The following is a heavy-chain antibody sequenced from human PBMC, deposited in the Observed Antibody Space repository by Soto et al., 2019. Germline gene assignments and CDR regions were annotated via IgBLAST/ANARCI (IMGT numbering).Heavy chain of an antibody. CDR1: GFTFSSYT. V-gene: IGHV3-30*04. J-gene: IGHJ4*02. CDR2: ISYDGSDK. CDR3: AICCRWDDQYLLYF. Sequence: GGSLRLSCAASGFTFSSYTMHWVRQTPGKGLERVAVISYDGSDKYYADSVKGRFTISRDNAKNTLYLQMNSLRAEDTAVYYCAICCRWDDQYLLYFRAQRTLVIVSS. D-gene: IGHD1-1*01.